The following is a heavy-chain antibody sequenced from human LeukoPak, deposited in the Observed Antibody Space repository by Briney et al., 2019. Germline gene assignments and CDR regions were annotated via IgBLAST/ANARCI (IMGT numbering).Heavy chain of an antibody. CDR2: ISGSGGST. D-gene: IGHD3-3*01. J-gene: IGHJ4*02. V-gene: IGHV3-23*01. CDR1: GFTFSSYA. Sequence: GGSLRLSCAASGFTFSSYAMSWVRQAPGKGLEWVSAISGSGGSTYYADSVKGRFTISRDNAKNSLYLQMNSLRAEDTAVYYCARSLLTRSSSFDYWGQGTLVTVSS. CDR3: ARSLLTRSSSFDY.